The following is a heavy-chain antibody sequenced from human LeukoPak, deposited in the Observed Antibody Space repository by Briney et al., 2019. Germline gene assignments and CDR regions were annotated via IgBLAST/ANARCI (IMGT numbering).Heavy chain of an antibody. CDR2: INHSGST. J-gene: IGHJ5*02. Sequence: MASETLSLTCTVSGGSVSGYYWSWIRQPPGKGLEWIGEINHSGSTNYNPSLKSRVTISVDTSKNQFSLKLSSVTAADTAVYYCARRVRLYYDSSGYRLYNWFDPWGQGTLVTVSS. V-gene: IGHV4-34*01. D-gene: IGHD3-22*01. CDR3: ARRVRLYYDSSGYRLYNWFDP. CDR1: GGSVSGYY.